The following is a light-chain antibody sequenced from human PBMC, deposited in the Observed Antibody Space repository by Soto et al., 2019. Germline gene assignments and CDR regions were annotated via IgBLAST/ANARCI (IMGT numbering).Light chain of an antibody. CDR2: GAS. CDR1: QSVSSSY. Sequence: EIVLTQSPGTLSLSPGERATLSCRASQSVSSSYLAWYQQKPGQAPRLLIYGASIRATGIPDRFSGSGSGTDFTLTISRLEPEDFAVYYCQQYDSSQVTFGPGTKVDIK. CDR3: QQYDSSQVT. J-gene: IGKJ3*01. V-gene: IGKV3-20*01.